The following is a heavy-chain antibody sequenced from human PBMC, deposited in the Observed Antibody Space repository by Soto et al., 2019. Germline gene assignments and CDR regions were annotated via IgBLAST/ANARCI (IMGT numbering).Heavy chain of an antibody. V-gene: IGHV3-43D*03. CDR1: GFTFDDYA. J-gene: IGHJ3*02. CDR3: AKDYCSGGSCYSAFDI. Sequence: GGSLRLSCAASGFTFDDYAMHCVRQAPGKGLEWVSLISWDGGSTYYADSVKGRFTISRDNSKNSLYLQMNSLRAEDTALYYCAKDYCSGGSCYSAFDIWGQGTMVTVSS. CDR2: ISWDGGST. D-gene: IGHD2-15*01.